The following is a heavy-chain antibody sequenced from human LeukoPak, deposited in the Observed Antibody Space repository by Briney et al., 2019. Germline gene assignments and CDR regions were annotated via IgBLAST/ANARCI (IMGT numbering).Heavy chain of an antibody. CDR1: EYTLTELH. Sequence: GASVKVSCRVPEYTLTELHMYWVRQAPGKGLEWMGGFGPDHTESIYAQKFQGRVTMTEDATTDTAYMELRSLKSDDTAVYFCAADRKIVGTTSAYIYWGQGTLVTVSS. D-gene: IGHD1-26*01. CDR2: FGPDHTES. V-gene: IGHV1-24*01. J-gene: IGHJ4*02. CDR3: AADRKIVGTTSAYIY.